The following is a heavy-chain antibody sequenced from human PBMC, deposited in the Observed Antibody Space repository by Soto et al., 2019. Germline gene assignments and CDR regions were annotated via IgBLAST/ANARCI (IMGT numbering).Heavy chain of an antibody. CDR1: GGSISSYY. CDR2: IYYSGST. J-gene: IGHJ4*02. CDR3: ARHPKGSGSFDY. V-gene: IGHV4-59*08. Sequence: PSETLSLTCTVSGGSISSYYWSWIRQPPGKGLEWIGYIYYSGSTNYNPSLKSRVTISVDTSKNQFSLKLSSVTAADTAVYYCARHPKGSGSFDYWGQGTLVTVS. D-gene: IGHD5-12*01.